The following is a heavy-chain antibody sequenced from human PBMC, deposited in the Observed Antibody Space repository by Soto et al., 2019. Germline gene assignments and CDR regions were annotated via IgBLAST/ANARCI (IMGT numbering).Heavy chain of an antibody. CDR2: IKSNTDGGTT. V-gene: IGHV3-15*07. J-gene: IGHJ4*02. CDR3: TVSPGY. Sequence: EVQLVESGGGLVKPGGSLRLSCAASGFSFNNAWMNWVHQNPEKGLEWVGRIKSNTDGGTTDYVASVKGRFTISRDNSKNTLYLQMNSLQIEDTAVYYCTVSPGYWGRGTLVTVSS. CDR1: GFSFNNAW.